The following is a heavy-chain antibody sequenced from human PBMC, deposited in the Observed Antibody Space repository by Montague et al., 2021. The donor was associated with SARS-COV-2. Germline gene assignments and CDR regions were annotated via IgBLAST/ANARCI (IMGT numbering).Heavy chain of an antibody. Sequence: SETLSLACTVSGGSIISSSYFWGWIRQPPGKGLEWIGSIYYSGSTYYNPSLKSRVTISVDTSKNQFSLKLSSVTAADTAVFYCARKTSRCLTIFGVVTVSYCFDYWGQGTLVTVSS. V-gene: IGHV4-39*01. CDR1: GGSIISSSYF. CDR3: ARKTSRCLTIFGVVTVSYCFDY. CDR2: IYYSGST. D-gene: IGHD3-3*01. J-gene: IGHJ4*02.